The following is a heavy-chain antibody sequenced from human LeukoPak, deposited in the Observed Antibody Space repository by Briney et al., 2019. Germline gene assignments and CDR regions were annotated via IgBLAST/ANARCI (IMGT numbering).Heavy chain of an antibody. J-gene: IGHJ4*02. CDR2: TYYRSKWYY. CDR1: GDSVPSYTGG. CDR3: ARGGLVLSSRGYFDF. V-gene: IGHV6-1*01. Sequence: SQTLSLTCAISGDSVPSYTGGRNWIRQSPSRGLEWLGRTYYRSKWYYDYAVSVKSRISINPDTSKNQFSLQLNSVTPDDTAVYYCARGGLVLSSRGYFDFWGQGTLVTVSS. D-gene: IGHD2/OR15-2a*01.